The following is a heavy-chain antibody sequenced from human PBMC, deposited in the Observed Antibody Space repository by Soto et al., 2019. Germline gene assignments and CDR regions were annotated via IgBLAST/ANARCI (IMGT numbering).Heavy chain of an antibody. CDR3: ATYHDDEWESYRHRY. CDR2: INQDGRDT. D-gene: IGHD3-16*02. CDR1: GLAFRSFL. V-gene: IGHV3-7*01. J-gene: IGHJ4*02. Sequence: GGSLRLSWAASGLAFRSFLMSWVRQAPGGGLEWVANINQDGRDTYYSDSVRDRFTISRDNAANSLFLHMNSLGAEDTAVYYCATYHDDEWESYRHRYWGQGTLVTVSS.